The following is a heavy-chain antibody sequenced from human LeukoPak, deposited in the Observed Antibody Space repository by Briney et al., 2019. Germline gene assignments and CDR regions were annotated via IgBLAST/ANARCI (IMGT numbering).Heavy chain of an antibody. CDR3: ATHYGSGSGNPYDYYMDV. CDR1: GGTFSSYT. Sequence: ASVKVSCKASGGTFSSYTISWVRQAPGQGLEWMGRIIPILGIANYAQKFQGRVTITADKSTSTAYMELSSLRSEDTAVYYCATHYGSGSGNPYDYYMDVWGKGTTVTVSS. D-gene: IGHD3-10*01. J-gene: IGHJ6*03. CDR2: IIPILGIA. V-gene: IGHV1-69*02.